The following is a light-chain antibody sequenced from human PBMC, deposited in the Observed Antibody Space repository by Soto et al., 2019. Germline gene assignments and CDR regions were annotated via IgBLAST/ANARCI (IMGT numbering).Light chain of an antibody. Sequence: EIVVTQSPGTLSLSPGERATISCRGSQSMSSSYLAWYQQKPGQAPRLLIYGTSNRATGIPDRFSGSGSATDFTLTISRLEPEDFAVYFCQLRKAFGQGTKVDIK. CDR1: QSMSSSY. CDR2: GTS. V-gene: IGKV3-20*01. J-gene: IGKJ1*01. CDR3: QLRKA.